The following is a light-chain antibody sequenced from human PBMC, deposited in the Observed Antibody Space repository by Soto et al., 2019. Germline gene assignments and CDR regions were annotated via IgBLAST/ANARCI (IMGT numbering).Light chain of an antibody. Sequence: EIVLTQSPATLSLSPGERATLSCRASQSVSRFLAWYQQKSGQTPRLLIYDASNRATGIPARFSGSGSGTDFTLTISSLEPEDFAVYYCQHRSNWLGTFGPGTKVDIK. CDR2: DAS. CDR1: QSVSRF. J-gene: IGKJ3*01. CDR3: QHRSNWLGT. V-gene: IGKV3-11*01.